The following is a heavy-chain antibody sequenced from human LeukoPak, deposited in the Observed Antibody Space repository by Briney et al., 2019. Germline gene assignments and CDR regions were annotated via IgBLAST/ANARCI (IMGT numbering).Heavy chain of an antibody. CDR2: IRYDGSNK. D-gene: IGHD2-15*01. V-gene: IGHV3-30*02. Sequence: GGSLRLSCAASGFTFSSYGMHWVRQAPGKGLEWVAFIRYDGSNKYYADSVKGRFTISRDNSKNTLYLQMNSLRAEDTAVYYCAKAALYCSGGSCAPQFDYWGQGTLITVSS. CDR1: GFTFSSYG. J-gene: IGHJ4*02. CDR3: AKAALYCSGGSCAPQFDY.